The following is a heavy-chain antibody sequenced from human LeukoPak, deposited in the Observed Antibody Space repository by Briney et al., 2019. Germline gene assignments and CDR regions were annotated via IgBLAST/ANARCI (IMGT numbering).Heavy chain of an antibody. D-gene: IGHD3-22*01. J-gene: IGHJ4*02. CDR2: IWYDGSNK. Sequence: GGSLRLSCAASGFTVSSNYMHWVRQAPGKGLEWVAVIWYDGSNKYYADSVKGRFTISRDNSKNTLYLQMNSLRAEDTAVYYCAKGAYYYDSSGSDYWGQGTLVTVSS. CDR1: GFTVSSNY. CDR3: AKGAYYYDSSGSDY. V-gene: IGHV3-33*06.